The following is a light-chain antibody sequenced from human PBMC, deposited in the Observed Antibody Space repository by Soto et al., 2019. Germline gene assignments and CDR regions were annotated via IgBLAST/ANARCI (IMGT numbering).Light chain of an antibody. CDR2: AVS. CDR3: SSYTRSSAPYF. V-gene: IGLV2-14*01. CDR1: SSDVGAYNY. J-gene: IGLJ1*01. Sequence: QSVLTQPASVSGSPGQSITISCTGTSSDVGAYNYVSWYQQHPGKAPKLMIYAVSNRPSGVSNRFSGSKSGNTASLTIFGLQAEDEADYYCSSYTRSSAPYFFGTGTKVTVL.